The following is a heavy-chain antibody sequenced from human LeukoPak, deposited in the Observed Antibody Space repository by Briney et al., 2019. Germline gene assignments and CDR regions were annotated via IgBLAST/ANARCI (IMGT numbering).Heavy chain of an antibody. CDR2: VSISSGTI. CDR1: GFIFSSYD. V-gene: IGHV3-48*04. CDR3: ARAMSTFGGVRNYFDS. Sequence: PGGSLRLSCAACGFIFSSYDMNWVRQAPGKGLEWISFVSISSGTIYYADSVNGRFRISRDNAKSSLDLEMNSLRAEDTAVYYCARAMSTFGGVRNYFDSWGQGTLVTVSS. J-gene: IGHJ4*02. D-gene: IGHD3-16*01.